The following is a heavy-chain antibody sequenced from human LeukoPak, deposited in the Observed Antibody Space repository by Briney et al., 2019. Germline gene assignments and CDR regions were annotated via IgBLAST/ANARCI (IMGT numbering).Heavy chain of an antibody. J-gene: IGHJ4*02. Sequence: PGGSPRLSCAASGFTFSSYGMHWVRQAPGKGLEWVAVISYDGSNKYYADSVKGRFTISRDNSKNTLYLQMNSLRAEDTAVYYCAKDIGKIVGAIWYFDYWGQGTLVTVSS. V-gene: IGHV3-30*18. CDR3: AKDIGKIVGAIWYFDY. D-gene: IGHD1-26*01. CDR1: GFTFSSYG. CDR2: ISYDGSNK.